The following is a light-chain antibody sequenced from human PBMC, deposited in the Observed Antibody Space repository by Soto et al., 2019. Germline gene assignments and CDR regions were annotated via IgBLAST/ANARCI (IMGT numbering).Light chain of an antibody. CDR1: QYISNDY. Sequence: EIVMTQSPSTLSVSPGERATLSFRASQYISNDYLAWYQQKPGQAPRLLIYDASNRATGTPDRFSGSGSGTDFTLAISRLEPEDYAVYYCQQYGSSPITFGQGTRLEIK. J-gene: IGKJ5*01. V-gene: IGKV3-20*01. CDR3: QQYGSSPIT. CDR2: DAS.